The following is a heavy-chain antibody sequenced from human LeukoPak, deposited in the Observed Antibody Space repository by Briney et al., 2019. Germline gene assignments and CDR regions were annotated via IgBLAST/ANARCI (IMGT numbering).Heavy chain of an antibody. Sequence: LSGGSLRLSCAASGFTFSSYAMSWVRQAPGKRLQSVSAISGSDGSTYYADSVKGRFTISRDNSKNTLYLQMNSLRVEDTALYYCARTNFPRRYCSGGNCYSDYWGQGTLVTVSS. CDR2: ISGSDGST. V-gene: IGHV3-23*01. CDR1: GFTFSSYA. D-gene: IGHD2-15*01. J-gene: IGHJ4*02. CDR3: ARTNFPRRYCSGGNCYSDY.